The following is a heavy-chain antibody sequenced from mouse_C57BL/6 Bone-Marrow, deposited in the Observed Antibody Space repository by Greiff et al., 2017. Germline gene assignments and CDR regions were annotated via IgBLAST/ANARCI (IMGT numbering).Heavy chain of an antibody. CDR2: IYPGSGST. J-gene: IGHJ4*01. D-gene: IGHD6-1*01. V-gene: IGHV1-55*01. CDR1: GYTFTSYW. CDR3: ARKIAPHGDYAMDY. Sequence: QVQLQQPGAELVKPGASVKMSCKASGYTFTSYWITWVKQRPGQGLEWIGDIYPGSGSTNYNEKFKSKATLTVDTSSSTAYMQLSSLTSEDSAVYYCARKIAPHGDYAMDYWGQGTSVTVSS.